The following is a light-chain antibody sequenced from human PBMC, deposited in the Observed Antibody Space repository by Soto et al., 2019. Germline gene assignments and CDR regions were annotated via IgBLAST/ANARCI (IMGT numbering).Light chain of an antibody. J-gene: IGKJ1*01. CDR1: QSVLYSSNNKNY. Sequence: DIVMTQSPDSLAVSLGERATINCKSSQSVLYSSNNKNYLAWYQQKPGQPPKLLIYWASTRESGVPDRFSGSGYGTDFTLPISGLQAEDVAVYYCQQYYSVPRTFGQGTKVEIK. V-gene: IGKV4-1*01. CDR2: WAS. CDR3: QQYYSVPRT.